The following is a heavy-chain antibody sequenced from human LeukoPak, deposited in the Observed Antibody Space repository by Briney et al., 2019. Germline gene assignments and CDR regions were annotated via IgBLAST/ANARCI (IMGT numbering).Heavy chain of an antibody. CDR2: IKQDGSEK. V-gene: IGHV3-7*01. Sequence: GGSLRLSCAASGFTFSSYWMSWVRQAPGKGLEWVANIKQDGSEKYYVDSVKGRFTISRDNAKNSLYLQMNSLRAEDTAVYYCARVEFSAYCGGDCYPPYYFDYWGQGTLVTVSS. J-gene: IGHJ4*02. CDR1: GFTFSSYW. CDR3: ARVEFSAYCGGDCYPPYYFDY. D-gene: IGHD2-21*02.